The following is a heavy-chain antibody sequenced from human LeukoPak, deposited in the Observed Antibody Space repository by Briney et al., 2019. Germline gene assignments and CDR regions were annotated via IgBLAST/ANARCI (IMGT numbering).Heavy chain of an antibody. CDR1: GYTFSSYG. D-gene: IGHD6-13*01. V-gene: IGHV1-18*01. J-gene: IGHJ4*02. CDR3: ARGLSSSHEGIFDY. CDR2: ISAHNGNT. Sequence: GASVKVSCKASGYTFSSYGISWVRQALGQGLNWMGWISAHNGNTNYAQKLQGRVTMTTDTSTSTAYMELRSLRSDDTAVYYCARGLSSSHEGIFDYWGQGTLVTVSS.